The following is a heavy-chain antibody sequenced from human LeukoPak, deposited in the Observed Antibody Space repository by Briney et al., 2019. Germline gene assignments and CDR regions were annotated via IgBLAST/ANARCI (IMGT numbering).Heavy chain of an antibody. J-gene: IGHJ4*02. CDR1: GGYISSYY. D-gene: IGHD6-13*01. CDR3: ARHFPHSSSWYGGFDY. Sequence: PSETLSLTCTVSGGYISSYYWGWIRQPPGKGLEWIGSIYYSGSTYYNPSLKSRVTISVDTSKNQFSLKLSSVTAADTAVYYCARHFPHSSSWYGGFDYWGQETLVTVSS. V-gene: IGHV4-39*01. CDR2: IYYSGST.